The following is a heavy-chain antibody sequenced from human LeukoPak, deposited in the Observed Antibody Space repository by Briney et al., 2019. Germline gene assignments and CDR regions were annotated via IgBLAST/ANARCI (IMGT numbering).Heavy chain of an antibody. CDR3: ARAYSSSPKAAGNYMDV. V-gene: IGHV1-2*06. D-gene: IGHD6-13*01. Sequence: EASVKVSCKASGYTFTGYYMHWVRQAPGQGLEWMGRINPNSGGTNYAQKFQGRVTMTRDTSISTAYMELSRLRSDDTAVYYRARAYSSSPKAAGNYMDVWGKGTTVTVSS. J-gene: IGHJ6*03. CDR2: INPNSGGT. CDR1: GYTFTGYY.